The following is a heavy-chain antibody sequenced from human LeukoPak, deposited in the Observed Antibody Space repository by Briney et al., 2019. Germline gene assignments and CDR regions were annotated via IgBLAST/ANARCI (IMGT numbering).Heavy chain of an antibody. D-gene: IGHD3-16*01. V-gene: IGHV4-59*01. CDR3: ARGKWGYHFDS. CDR2: IYDSGST. Sequence: KPSETLSLTCTVSGGASSSFYWSWIGQPPGKGLEWLGYIYDSGSTNYNPSLKSRVTISVDTSKNQFSLKVTSVTAADTAVYYCARGKWGYHFDSWGQGTLVTVSS. CDR1: GGASSSFY. J-gene: IGHJ4*02.